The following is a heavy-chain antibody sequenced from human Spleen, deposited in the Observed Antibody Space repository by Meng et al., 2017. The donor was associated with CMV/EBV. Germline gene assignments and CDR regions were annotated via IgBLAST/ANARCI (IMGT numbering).Heavy chain of an antibody. V-gene: IGHV4-34*01. J-gene: IGHJ5*02. D-gene: IGHD5-18*01. CDR1: GGSFSGYY. Sequence: LTCSVYGGSFSGYYWSWIRQSPGQGLEWIGEVHPSGSTYYNPSLATRVTMSVDTSKKQISLKLSSVTAADTALYYCARGEDRAKVGTSWGQGALVTVSS. CDR3: ARGEDRAKVGTS. CDR2: VHPSGST.